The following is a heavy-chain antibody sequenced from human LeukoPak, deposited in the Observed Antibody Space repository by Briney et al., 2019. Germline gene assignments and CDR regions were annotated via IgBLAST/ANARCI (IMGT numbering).Heavy chain of an antibody. V-gene: IGHV4-59*01. J-gene: IGHJ4*02. D-gene: IGHD3-10*01. CDR2: IYYGGST. Sequence: PSETLSLTCTVSGASISTYYWSWVRQPPGKGLEWIGYIYYGGSTKYNPSLKSRVTKSVDTSKNQFSLKLSSVTAADTAVYYCARGFGREYNFAKYWGQGTLVTVSS. CDR3: ARGFGREYNFAKY. CDR1: GASISTYY.